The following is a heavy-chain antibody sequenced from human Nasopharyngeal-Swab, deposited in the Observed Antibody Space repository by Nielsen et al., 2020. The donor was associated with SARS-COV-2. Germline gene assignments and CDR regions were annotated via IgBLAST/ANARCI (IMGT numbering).Heavy chain of an antibody. D-gene: IGHD1-26*01. J-gene: IGHJ6*03. CDR3: ARILRDSGSYAPYYYYYMDV. V-gene: IGHV2-70*11. CDR1: GFSLSPSEMC. CDR2: IDWDDDK. Sequence: SGPTLVKPTQTLTLTCTFSGFSLSPSEMCVSWIRQPPGKALEWLARIDWDDDKYYSTSLKTRLTTSKDTSKNQVVLTMTNMDPVDTATYYCARILRDSGSYAPYYYYYMDVWGKGTTVTVSS.